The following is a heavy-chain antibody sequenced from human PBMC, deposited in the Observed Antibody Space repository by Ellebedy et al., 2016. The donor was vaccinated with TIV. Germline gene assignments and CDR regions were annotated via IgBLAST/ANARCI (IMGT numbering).Heavy chain of an antibody. CDR1: GFTFSQFA. Sequence: GESLKISXATSGFTFSQFAVHWVRQALGKGLEWVAVILNDGTNEHYADSVKGRFTVSRDNSRKTVSLQMTSLRDDDTAVYYCARDGSCGGGKCYSGLPDFWGQGTLVTVSS. D-gene: IGHD2-15*01. J-gene: IGHJ4*02. V-gene: IGHV3-30-3*01. CDR3: ARDGSCGGGKCYSGLPDF. CDR2: ILNDGTNE.